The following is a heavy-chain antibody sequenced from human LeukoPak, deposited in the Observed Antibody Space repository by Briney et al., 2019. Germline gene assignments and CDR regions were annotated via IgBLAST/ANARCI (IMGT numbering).Heavy chain of an antibody. CDR3: ARAPSIRSGYYLFFDY. Sequence: GGSLRLSCAASGFTFSNYALSCVPEAPGKGLEGVSEITGSGGSTYYADSVKGRFTISRDNSKNTLYLQMNSLRAEDTAGYYCARAPSIRSGYYLFFDYWGQGTLVTVSS. V-gene: IGHV3-23*01. CDR2: ITGSGGST. CDR1: GFTFSNYA. D-gene: IGHD3-22*01. J-gene: IGHJ4*02.